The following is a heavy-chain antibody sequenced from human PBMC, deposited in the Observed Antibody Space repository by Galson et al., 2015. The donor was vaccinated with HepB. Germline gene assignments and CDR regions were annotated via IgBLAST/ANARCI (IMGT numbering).Heavy chain of an antibody. V-gene: IGHV2-26*01. D-gene: IGHD3-9*01. CDR1: GFSLSNARMG. CDR2: IFSNDEK. J-gene: IGHJ4*02. Sequence: PALVKPTQTLTLTCTVSGFSLSNARMGVSWIRQPPGKALEWLAHIFSNDEKSYSTSLKSRLTISKDTSKSQVVLTMTNMDPVDTATYYCARIRTYYDILTGYPTEHFDYWGQGTLVTVSS. CDR3: ARIRTYYDILTGYPTEHFDY.